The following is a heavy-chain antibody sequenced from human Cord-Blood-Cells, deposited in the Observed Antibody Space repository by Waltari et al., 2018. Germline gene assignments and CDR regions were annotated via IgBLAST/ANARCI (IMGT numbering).Heavy chain of an antibody. CDR1: GYTFTRYA. V-gene: IGHV7-4-1*01. CDR2: INTNTGNP. J-gene: IGHJ6*02. D-gene: IGHD3-3*01. Sequence: QVQLVHSGSELKKPGASVKVSCKASGYTFTRYAMNWVRQAPGQGLEWMGWINTNTGNPTYAQGFTGRFVFSLDTSVSTAYLQICSLKAEDTAVYYCARDTLEWLSYYYGMDVWGQGTTVTVSS. CDR3: ARDTLEWLSYYYGMDV.